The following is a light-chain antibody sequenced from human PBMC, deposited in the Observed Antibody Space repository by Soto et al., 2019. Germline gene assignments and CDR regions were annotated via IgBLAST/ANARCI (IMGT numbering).Light chain of an antibody. CDR1: SSNIGSRT. J-gene: IGLJ3*02. V-gene: IGLV1-44*01. CDR2: NDN. Sequence: QSVLTQPPSASATPGQRVTISCSGSSSNIGSRTVNWYQQLPGSAPKLLVYNDNQRPSGVPDRFSGSKSGTSASLAISGLQSEDEADYYCAAWDDSLNGWVFGGGTKLTVL. CDR3: AAWDDSLNGWV.